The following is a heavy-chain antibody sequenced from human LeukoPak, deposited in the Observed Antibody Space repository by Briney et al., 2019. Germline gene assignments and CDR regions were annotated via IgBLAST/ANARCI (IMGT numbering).Heavy chain of an antibody. D-gene: IGHD3-22*01. J-gene: IGHJ4*02. CDR1: GFTFSDHG. V-gene: IGHV3-30*02. CDR3: AKALYTMTSDADY. CDR2: IQSDGSNK. Sequence: GGSLRLSCGASGFTFSDHGMHWVRQAPGKGPEGGAFIQSDGSNKYYADSVKGRFTISRDNSKHTLHLQLSSLRAEDTAIYYCAKALYTMTSDADYWGQGTLVTVSS.